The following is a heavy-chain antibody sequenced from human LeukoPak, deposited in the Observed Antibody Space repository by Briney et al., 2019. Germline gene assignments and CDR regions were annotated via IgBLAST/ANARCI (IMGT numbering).Heavy chain of an antibody. CDR3: ARGAGGGYFDY. D-gene: IGHD3-16*01. CDR2: INHSGST. CDR1: GGSFSGYY. V-gene: IGHV4-34*01. Sequence: PSETLSPTCAVYGGSFSGYYWSWIRQPPGKGLEWIGEINHSGSTNYNPSLKSRVTISVDTSKNQFSLKLSSVTAADTAVYYCARGAGGGYFDYWGQGTLVTVSS. J-gene: IGHJ4*02.